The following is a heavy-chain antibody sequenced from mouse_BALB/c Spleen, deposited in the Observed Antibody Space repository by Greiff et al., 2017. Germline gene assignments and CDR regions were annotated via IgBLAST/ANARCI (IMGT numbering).Heavy chain of an antibody. CDR1: GYSITSGYY. Sequence: EVQLQESGPGLVKPSQSLSLTCSVTGYSITSGYYWNWIRQFPGNKLEWMGYISYDGSNNYNPSLKNRISITRDTSKNQFFLKLNSVTTEDTATYYCARVFQRGFDYWGQGTTLTVSS. CDR2: ISYDGSN. CDR3: ARVFQRGFDY. J-gene: IGHJ2*01. V-gene: IGHV3-6*02.